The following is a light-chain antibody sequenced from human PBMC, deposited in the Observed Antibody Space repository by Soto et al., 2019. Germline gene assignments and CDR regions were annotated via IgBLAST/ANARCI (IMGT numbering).Light chain of an antibody. Sequence: EIVLTQSPATLSLSPGERATRXXRASQSVSSSYLAWYQQKPGQAPRXXLYGASSRATGIPDRFSGSGAGTDFTLTISRLEPVDFAVYYCQQYGSSPITFGQGTRLEIK. V-gene: IGKV3-20*01. J-gene: IGKJ5*01. CDR1: QSVSSSY. CDR2: GAS. CDR3: QQYGSSPIT.